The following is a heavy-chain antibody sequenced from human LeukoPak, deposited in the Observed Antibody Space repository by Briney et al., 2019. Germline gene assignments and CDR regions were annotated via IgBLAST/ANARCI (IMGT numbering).Heavy chain of an antibody. CDR3: ARGYDILTGYFYYYYYGMDV. CDR2: ISYDGSNK. V-gene: IGHV3-30*04. CDR1: GFTFSRYA. Sequence: GGSLRLSCAVSGFTFSRYAMHWVRPAPGKGLEWVAVISYDGSNKYYADSVKGRFTISRDNSKNTLYLQMNSLRAEDTAVYYCARGYDILTGYFYYYYYGMDVWGQGTTVTVSS. D-gene: IGHD3-9*01. J-gene: IGHJ6*02.